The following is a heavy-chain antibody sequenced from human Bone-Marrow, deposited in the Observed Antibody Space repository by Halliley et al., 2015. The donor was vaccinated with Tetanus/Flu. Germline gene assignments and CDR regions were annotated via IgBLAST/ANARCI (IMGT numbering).Heavy chain of an antibody. J-gene: IGHJ4*02. V-gene: IGHV4-38-2*02. CDR3: ARVVYGDYEPTFYDH. Sequence: LRLSCNVSGYSISSGYFWGWVRQPPEKGLEWIGSIYRNGTTFYNPSLNSRVSISVDTSKNHFSLRLTSVTAADTAVYFCARVVYGDYEPTFYDHWGQGTLVTVSS. CDR2: IYRNGTT. D-gene: IGHD4-17*01. CDR1: GYSISSGYF.